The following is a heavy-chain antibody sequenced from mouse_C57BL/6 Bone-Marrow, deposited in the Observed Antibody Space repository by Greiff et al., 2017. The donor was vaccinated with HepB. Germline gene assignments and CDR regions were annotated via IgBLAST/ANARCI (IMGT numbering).Heavy chain of an antibody. J-gene: IGHJ2*01. CDR2: IDPSDSYT. CDR3: ARSRGYFDY. Sequence: VQLQQPGAELVMPGASVKLFCKASGYTFTSYWMHWVKQRPGQGLEWIGEIDPSDSYTNYNQKFKGKSTLTVDKSSSTAYMQLSSLTSEDSAVYYCARSRGYFDYWGQGTTLTVSS. CDR1: GYTFTSYW. V-gene: IGHV1-69*01.